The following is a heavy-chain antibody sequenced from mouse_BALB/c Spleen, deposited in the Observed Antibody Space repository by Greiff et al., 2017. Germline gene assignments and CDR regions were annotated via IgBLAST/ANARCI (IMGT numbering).Heavy chain of an antibody. CDR2: IDPANGNT. CDR3: ARSDGCWYFDV. V-gene: IGHV14-3*02. Sequence: EVQLQQSGAELVKPGASVKLSCTASGFNIKDTYMHWVKQRPEQGLEWIGRIDPANGNTKYDPKFQGKATITADTSSNTAYLQLSSLTSEDTAVYFCARSDGCWYFDVWGAGTTVTVSS. CDR1: GFNIKDTY. D-gene: IGHD2-3*01. J-gene: IGHJ1*01.